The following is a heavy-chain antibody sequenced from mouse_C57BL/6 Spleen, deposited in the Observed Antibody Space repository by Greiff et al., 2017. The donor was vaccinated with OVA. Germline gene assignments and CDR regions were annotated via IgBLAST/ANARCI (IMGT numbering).Heavy chain of an antibody. CDR2: IRSKSNNYAT. J-gene: IGHJ4*01. Sequence: GGGLVPPTGSLKLSCAASGFSFNTYAMTWVRQAPGKGLEWVARIRSKSNNYATYYADSVKDRFTISRDDSESMLYLQMNNLKTEDTAMYYCVRHGPLPDGDYWGQGTSVTVSS. V-gene: IGHV10-1*01. D-gene: IGHD2-1*01. CDR3: VRHGPLPDGDY. CDR1: GFSFNTYA.